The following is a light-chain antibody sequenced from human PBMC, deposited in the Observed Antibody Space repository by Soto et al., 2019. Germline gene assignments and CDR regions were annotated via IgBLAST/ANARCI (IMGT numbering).Light chain of an antibody. CDR3: QQYDSTPLT. Sequence: DIVMTQSPASLAVSLGERATINCKSSQRVLYSSNNKNYLAWYQQKPGQPPKLLIYWASTRESGVPDRFSGSGSGTDFTLTISSLQAEDVAVYYCQQYDSTPLTFGGGTKVEIK. V-gene: IGKV4-1*01. J-gene: IGKJ4*01. CDR1: QRVLYSSNNKNY. CDR2: WAS.